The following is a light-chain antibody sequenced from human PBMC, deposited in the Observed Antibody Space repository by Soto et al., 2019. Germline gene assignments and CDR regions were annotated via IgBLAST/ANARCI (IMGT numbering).Light chain of an antibody. J-gene: IGLJ2*01. Sequence: QSALTQPPSASGSPGQSVTISCTGTSSDVGIYNYVSWYQQHPGKAPKLMIYDVSKRPSGVPDRFSGSKSGNTASLTVSGLQADDEADYYCSSYTTTSSVVFGGGTKLTVL. CDR3: SSYTTTSSVV. CDR1: SSDVGIYNY. V-gene: IGLV2-8*01. CDR2: DVS.